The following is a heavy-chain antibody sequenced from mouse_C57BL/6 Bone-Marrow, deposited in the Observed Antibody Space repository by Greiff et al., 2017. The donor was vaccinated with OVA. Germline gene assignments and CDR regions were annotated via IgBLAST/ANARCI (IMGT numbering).Heavy chain of an antibody. CDR1: GFTFSDYG. CDR3: ASRDGYYAMDY. D-gene: IGHD3-3*01. Sequence: DVMLVESGGGLVKPGGSLKLSCAASGFTFSDYGMHWVRQAPEKGLEWVAYISSGSSTIYYADTVKGRFTISRDNAKNTLFLQMTSLRSEDTAMYYCASRDGYYAMDYWGQGTSVTVSS. CDR2: ISSGSSTI. V-gene: IGHV5-17*01. J-gene: IGHJ4*01.